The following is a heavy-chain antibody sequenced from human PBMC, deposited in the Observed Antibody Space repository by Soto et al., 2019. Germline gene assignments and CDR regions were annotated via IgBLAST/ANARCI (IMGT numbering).Heavy chain of an antibody. CDR2: ISIGGDT. D-gene: IGHD4-17*01. CDR1: GFTFNNHA. Sequence: EVQLLESGGGLVQPGGSLRLSCAASGFTFNNHAMTWVRQAPGKGLEWIASISIGGDTYYSDSVQGRFTISRDNSESTLYLQMHSLRVEDTAVYYCAKEIRPNYYWGQGTLFTVSS. CDR3: AKEIRPNYY. J-gene: IGHJ4*02. V-gene: IGHV3-23*01.